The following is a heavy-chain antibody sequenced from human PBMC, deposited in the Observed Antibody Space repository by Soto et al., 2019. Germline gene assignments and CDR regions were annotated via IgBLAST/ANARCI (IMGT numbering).Heavy chain of an antibody. D-gene: IGHD5-18*01. CDR2: ISYDGTDK. CDR1: GGTFSGYG. CDR3: VKERYAQLWLEDYGMDV. V-gene: IGHV3-30*18. J-gene: IGHJ6*02. Sequence: GSLRLSCGVTGGTFSGYGIHWVRQAPGKGLEWVALISYDGTDKYYADSVKGRFTISRDNSKNTLYLQMSSLGPEDTAVYYCVKERYAQLWLEDYGMDVWGQGTTVTVSS.